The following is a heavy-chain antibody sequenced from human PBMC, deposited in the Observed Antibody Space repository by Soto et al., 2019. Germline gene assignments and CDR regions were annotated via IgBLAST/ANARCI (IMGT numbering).Heavy chain of an antibody. CDR2: ISSSSNTI. D-gene: IGHD6-13*01. V-gene: IGHV3-48*02. Sequence: GGSLRLSCTASGFTFSRYTMNWVRQAPGKGLEWISYISSSSNTIYYADSVKGRFSISRDNAKNSLYLQMNSLRDEDTAVYFCVRGVITPAGPNWFDPWGQGTLVTVSS. CDR3: VRGVITPAGPNWFDP. CDR1: GFTFSRYT. J-gene: IGHJ5*02.